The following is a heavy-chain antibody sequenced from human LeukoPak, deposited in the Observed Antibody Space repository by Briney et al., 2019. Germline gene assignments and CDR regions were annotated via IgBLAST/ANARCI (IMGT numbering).Heavy chain of an antibody. Sequence: PGGSLRLSCAASGFTVSSNYMNWVRQAPGKGLEWVSTIYSGGGTYYADSVKGRFSISRDDSKSTVYLQMSRLQSEDSAVYYCTTGLGRTNDDYWGQGTLVTASS. CDR3: TTGLGRTNDDY. V-gene: IGHV3-53*05. J-gene: IGHJ4*02. D-gene: IGHD2-2*01. CDR1: GFTVSSNY. CDR2: IYSGGGT.